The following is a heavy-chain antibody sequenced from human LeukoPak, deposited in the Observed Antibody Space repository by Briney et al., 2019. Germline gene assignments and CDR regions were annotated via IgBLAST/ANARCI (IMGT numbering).Heavy chain of an antibody. CDR2: ISQDGSQK. V-gene: IGHV3-7*01. D-gene: IGHD2-21*02. Sequence: GGSLSLSCVASGFTLSDHWMSWVRQAPGKGLVWVATISQDGSQKYYVDSVKGRFTLSRDNAKNSLYLEMISLRAEDTAFYYCGRGLSAISSWGQGPLVTVSS. CDR1: GFTLSDHW. J-gene: IGHJ5*02. CDR3: GRGLSAISS.